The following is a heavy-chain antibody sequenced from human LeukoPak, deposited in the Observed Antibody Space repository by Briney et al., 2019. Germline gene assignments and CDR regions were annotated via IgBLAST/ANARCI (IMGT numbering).Heavy chain of an antibody. Sequence: PGGSLRLSCAASGFTYDDYGMSWFRQAPGKGLEWVSGINWNGGSTGYADSVKGRFTISRDNAKNSLYLQMNSLRAEDTALCYCARVSAIVGFDYWGQGTLVTVSS. CDR2: INWNGGST. V-gene: IGHV3-20*04. CDR1: GFTYDDYG. J-gene: IGHJ4*02. D-gene: IGHD3-22*01. CDR3: ARVSAIVGFDY.